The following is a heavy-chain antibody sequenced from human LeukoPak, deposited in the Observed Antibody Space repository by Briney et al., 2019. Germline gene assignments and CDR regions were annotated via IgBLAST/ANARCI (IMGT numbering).Heavy chain of an antibody. CDR1: GFTFSGYG. J-gene: IGHJ4*02. CDR2: IRYDGSNK. V-gene: IGHV3-30*02. D-gene: IGHD1-1*01. Sequence: GGSLRLSCAASGFTFSGYGMHWVRQAPGKGLEWVALIRYDGSNKFYADSVKGRFTISRDNSKNTLYLQMNSLRAEDTAVYYCAKDLTKYFDYWGQGTRVTVSS. CDR3: AKDLTKYFDY.